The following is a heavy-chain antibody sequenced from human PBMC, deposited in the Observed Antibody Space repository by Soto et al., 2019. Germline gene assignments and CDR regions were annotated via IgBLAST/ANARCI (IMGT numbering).Heavy chain of an antibody. D-gene: IGHD2-15*01. CDR3: AKGTLGWCNGGTCYPFDS. CDR2: ITASGDAT. V-gene: IGHV3-23*01. Sequence: GGSLRLSCAASGFTFSSYAMTWVRQAPGKGLKCVSVITASGDATAFADSVKGRFTMSRDNSKNTLFLQMNSLRVEDTAVYYCAKGTLGWCNGGTCYPFDSWGQGTLVTVSS. CDR1: GFTFSSYA. J-gene: IGHJ4*02.